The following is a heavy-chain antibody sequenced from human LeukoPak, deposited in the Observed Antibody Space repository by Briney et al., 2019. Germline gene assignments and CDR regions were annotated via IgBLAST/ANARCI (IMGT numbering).Heavy chain of an antibody. CDR1: GFTFSSYN. CDR3: ATLYCSGGRCSYYDY. V-gene: IGHV3-21*01. CDR2: TSRSSDYI. D-gene: IGHD2-15*01. Sequence: GGSLRLSCAASGFTFSSYNMNWVRQAPGKGLEWVSSTSRSSDYIYYADSVKGRFTVSRDNAKNSLFLQMNSLRAEDTAVYYCATLYCSGGRCSYYDYWGQGTLVTVSS. J-gene: IGHJ4*02.